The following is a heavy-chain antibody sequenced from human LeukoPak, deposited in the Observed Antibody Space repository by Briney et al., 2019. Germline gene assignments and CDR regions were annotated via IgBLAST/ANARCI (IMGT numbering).Heavy chain of an antibody. CDR2: ISSSSSYI. Sequence: PGGSLRLSCAASGFTFRSYSMNWVRQAPGKGLEWVSSISSSSSYIYYADSVKGRFTISRDNAKNSLYLQMNSLGAEDTAVYYCARDARRGVATIIMFDYWGQGTLVTVSS. CDR3: ARDARRGVATIIMFDY. D-gene: IGHD5-12*01. J-gene: IGHJ4*02. CDR1: GFTFRSYS. V-gene: IGHV3-21*01.